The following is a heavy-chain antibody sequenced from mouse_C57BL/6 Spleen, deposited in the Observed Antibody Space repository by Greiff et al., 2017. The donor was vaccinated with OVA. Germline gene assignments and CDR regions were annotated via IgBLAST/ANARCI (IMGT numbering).Heavy chain of an antibody. J-gene: IGHJ3*01. CDR1: GYTFTDYN. CDR2: INPNNGGT. Sequence: EVQRVESGPELVKPGASVKIPCKASGYTFTDYNMDWVKPSHGKSLEWIGDINPNNGGTIYNQKFKGKATLTVDKSSSTAYMELRSLTSEDTAVYYCARRHYYYGSSSWFAYWGQGTLVTVSA. V-gene: IGHV1-18*01. CDR3: ARRHYYYGSSSWFAY. D-gene: IGHD1-1*01.